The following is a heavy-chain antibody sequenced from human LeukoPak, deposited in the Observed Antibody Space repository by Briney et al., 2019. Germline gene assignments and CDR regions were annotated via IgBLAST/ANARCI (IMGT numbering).Heavy chain of an antibody. D-gene: IGHD3-10*01. Sequence: SETLSLTCAVYGGSFSGYYWSWIRQPPGKGLEWIGEINHSGSTNYNPSLKSRVTISVDTSKNQFSLKLSSVTAADTAVYYCARGRRSLPYGSGSYYSWDQGTLVTVSS. CDR2: INHSGST. V-gene: IGHV4-34*01. CDR3: ARGRRSLPYGSGSYYS. J-gene: IGHJ5*02. CDR1: GGSFSGYY.